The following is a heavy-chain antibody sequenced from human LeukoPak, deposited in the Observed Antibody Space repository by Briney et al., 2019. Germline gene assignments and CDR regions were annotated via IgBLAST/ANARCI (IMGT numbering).Heavy chain of an antibody. CDR3: ARDWDF. V-gene: IGHV4-61*09. CDR2: MNTTGST. J-gene: IGHJ4*02. CDR1: GDSISIGSYY. Sequence: SQTLSLTYTVSGDSISIGSYYWSWLRQPAGKGLEWIGHMNTTGSTKYNPSLKSRVTISVDTSNNQFSLKLSSVTAADTAVYYCARDWDFWGQGTLVTVS.